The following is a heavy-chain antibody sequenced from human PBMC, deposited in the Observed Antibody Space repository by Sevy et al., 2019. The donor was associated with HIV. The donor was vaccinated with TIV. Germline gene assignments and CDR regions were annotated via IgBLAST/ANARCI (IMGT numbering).Heavy chain of an antibody. CDR1: GFTFSSYS. D-gene: IGHD6-13*01. V-gene: IGHV3-48*01. CDR3: AREPQLGYFDY. J-gene: IGHJ4*02. CDR2: ISSSSSTI. Sequence: GSLRLSCAASGFTFSSYSMNWVRQAPGKGLEWVSYISSSSSTIYYAASVKGRFTISRDNAKNSLYLQMNSLRAEDTAVYYCAREPQLGYFDYWGQGTLVTVSS.